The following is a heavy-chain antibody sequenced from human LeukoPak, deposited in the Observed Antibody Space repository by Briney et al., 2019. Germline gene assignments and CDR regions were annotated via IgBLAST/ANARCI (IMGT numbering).Heavy chain of an antibody. D-gene: IGHD2-2*01. J-gene: IGHJ6*04. CDR2: IKEDGSDK. CDR1: GFTFSNYW. V-gene: IGHV3-7*01. Sequence: GGSLRLSCAASGFTFSNYWMSWVRQTPGKGLEWVANIKEDGSDKYYVDSLKGRFTISRDNAKNSLYLQMNSLRAEDTAVYYCARESAAAMGYYYYGMDVWGKGTTVTVSS. CDR3: ARESAAAMGYYYYGMDV.